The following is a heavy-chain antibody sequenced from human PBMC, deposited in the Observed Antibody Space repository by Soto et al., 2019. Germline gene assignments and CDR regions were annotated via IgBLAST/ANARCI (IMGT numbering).Heavy chain of an antibody. CDR1: GYTFTGYY. Sequence: GXSVQVSCXASGYTFTGYYMDLVRQAPGQGLEWMGWINPNSGGTNYAQKFQGRVTMTRDTSISTAYMELSRLRSDDTAVYYCARFAQYYYDSSGYYYAGFDYWAQGTLVTVPS. V-gene: IGHV1-2*02. CDR2: INPNSGGT. CDR3: ARFAQYYYDSSGYYYAGFDY. J-gene: IGHJ4*02. D-gene: IGHD3-22*01.